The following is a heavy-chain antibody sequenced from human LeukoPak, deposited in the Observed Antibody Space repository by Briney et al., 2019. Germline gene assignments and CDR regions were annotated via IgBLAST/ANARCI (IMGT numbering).Heavy chain of an antibody. Sequence: ASVKVSFTASGYTFTVHSMYWVRQAPGQGLEWMGWIKPNSGGTNYAQKLQGRVTMTTDTSTSTAYMELRSLRSDDTAVYYCARDSPIAVAGTRADYWGQGTLVTVSS. V-gene: IGHV1-2*02. CDR2: IKPNSGGT. J-gene: IGHJ4*02. CDR1: GYTFTVHS. D-gene: IGHD6-19*01. CDR3: ARDSPIAVAGTRADY.